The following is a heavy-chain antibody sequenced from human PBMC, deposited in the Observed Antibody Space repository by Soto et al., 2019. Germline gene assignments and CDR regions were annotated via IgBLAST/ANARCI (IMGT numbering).Heavy chain of an antibody. D-gene: IGHD1-7*01. J-gene: IGHJ4*02. CDR2: IYYSGTT. CDR1: GGSISSYY. CDR3: ARFNRTTPAYTFDY. V-gene: IGHV4-59*01. Sequence: SETLSLTCTVSGGSISSYYWSWIRQPPGKGLEWIGYIYYSGTTNYNPSLKSRVTISVDRSKNQFSLKLSSVTAADTAVYYCARFNRTTPAYTFDYWGQGPLVTVYS.